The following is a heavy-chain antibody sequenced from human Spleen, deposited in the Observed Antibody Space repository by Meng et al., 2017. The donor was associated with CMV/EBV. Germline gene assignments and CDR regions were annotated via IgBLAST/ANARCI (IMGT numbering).Heavy chain of an antibody. V-gene: IGHV4-59*01. J-gene: IGHJ4*02. CDR1: GGSISSYY. CDR3: ARDQGGAAGSTWDY. Sequence: SETLSLICTVSGGSISSYYWNWIRQPPGRGLEWIGYIYYSGSTNYNPSLKSRVTISVDRSKNQFSLNLRSVTAADTAVYFCARDQGGAAGSTWDYWGPGTLVTVSS. D-gene: IGHD6-13*01. CDR2: IYYSGST.